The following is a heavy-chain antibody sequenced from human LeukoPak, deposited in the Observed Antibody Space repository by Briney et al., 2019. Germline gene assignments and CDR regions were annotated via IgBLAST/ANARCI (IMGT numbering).Heavy chain of an antibody. V-gene: IGHV4-59*01. CDR1: GGSFSGYY. CDR2: IYYSGST. Sequence: SETLSLTCAVYGGSFSGYYWSWIRQPPGKGLEWIGYIYYSGSTNYNPSLKSRVAISVDTSKNQFSLKLSSVTAADTAVYYCARSAHCSSTSCYHDAFDIWGQGTMVTVSS. J-gene: IGHJ3*02. CDR3: ARSAHCSSTSCYHDAFDI. D-gene: IGHD2-2*01.